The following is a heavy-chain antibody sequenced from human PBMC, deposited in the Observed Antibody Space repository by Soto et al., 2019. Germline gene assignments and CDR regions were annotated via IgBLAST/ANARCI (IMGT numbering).Heavy chain of an antibody. CDR2: IIPILGIA. D-gene: IGHD1-26*01. J-gene: IGHJ4*02. V-gene: IGHV1-69*08. CDR1: GGTFSSYT. Sequence: QVQLVQSGAEVKKPGSSVKVSCKASGGTFSSYTISWVRQAPGQGLEWMGRIIPILGIANYAQKFQGRVTITADKSTSTAYMELSSLRSDDTAVYYCARDSQSSVGATPSWGQGTLVTVSS. CDR3: ARDSQSSVGATPS.